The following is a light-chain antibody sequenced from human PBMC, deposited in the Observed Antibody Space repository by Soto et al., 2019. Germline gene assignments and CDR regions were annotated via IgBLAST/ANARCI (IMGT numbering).Light chain of an antibody. J-gene: IGLJ1*01. CDR3: SSYTSSSTQV. Sequence: QSALTQPASVSGSPGQSITFSCTGTSSDVGGYNYVSWYQQHPGKAPKLMIYDVSNRPSGVSNRFSGSKSGNTASLTISGLQAEDEDDYYCSSYTSSSTQVFGTGTKVTVL. CDR1: SSDVGGYNY. V-gene: IGLV2-14*01. CDR2: DVS.